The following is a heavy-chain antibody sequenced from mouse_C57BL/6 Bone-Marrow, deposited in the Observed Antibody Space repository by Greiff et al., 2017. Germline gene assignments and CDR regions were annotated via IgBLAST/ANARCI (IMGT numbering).Heavy chain of an antibody. CDR2: INPNYGTT. D-gene: IGHD1-1*01. J-gene: IGHJ3*01. V-gene: IGHV1-39*01. CDR3: ARRDYGSSTWFAY. Sequence: VQLQQSGPELVKPGASVKISCKASGYSFTDYNMNWVKQSNGQSLEWIGVINPNYGTTSYNQKFKGKATLTVDQSSSTAYMQLNSLTSEDAAVYYCARRDYGSSTWFAYWGQGTLVTVSA. CDR1: GYSFTDYN.